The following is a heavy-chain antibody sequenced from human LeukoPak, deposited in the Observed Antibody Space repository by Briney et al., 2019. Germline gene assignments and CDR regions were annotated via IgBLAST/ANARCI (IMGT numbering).Heavy chain of an antibody. V-gene: IGHV3-20*04. Sequence: GGSLRLSCAASGFSFDDYGMSWVRQPPGKGLEWVSGINWNGDSIVYTDSAKGRFTISRDNAKKSLYLQMNSLRAEDTALYFCARRRSITTGDAFDIWGQGTMVTVSS. CDR1: GFSFDDYG. D-gene: IGHD2-2*01. J-gene: IGHJ3*02. CDR2: INWNGDSI. CDR3: ARRRSITTGDAFDI.